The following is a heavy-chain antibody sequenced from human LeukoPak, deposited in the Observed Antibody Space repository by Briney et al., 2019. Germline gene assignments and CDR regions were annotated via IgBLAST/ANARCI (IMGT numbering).Heavy chain of an antibody. CDR1: GFTFSSYW. V-gene: IGHV3-7*01. J-gene: IGHJ6*03. CDR3: ARDSVVRWSYLNYYYYYMDV. Sequence: PGGSLRLSCAAPGFTFSSYWMSWVRQAPGKGLEWVANIKQDGSEKYYVDSVKGRFTISRDNAKNSLYLQMNSLRAEDTAVYYCARDSVVRWSYLNYYYYYMDVWGKGTTVTVSS. D-gene: IGHD4-23*01. CDR2: IKQDGSEK.